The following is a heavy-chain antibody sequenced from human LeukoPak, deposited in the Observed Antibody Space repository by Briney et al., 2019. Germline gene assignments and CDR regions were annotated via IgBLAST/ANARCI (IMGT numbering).Heavy chain of an antibody. CDR3: ARELNYYDSSGYYYRRLVGSDPGVDY. D-gene: IGHD3-22*01. CDR1: GYTFTIYY. V-gene: IGHV1-46*01. CDR2: INPSGGRT. J-gene: IGHJ4*02. Sequence: ASVTVSFKASGYTFTIYYMHWVRQAPGQGREWMGIINPSGGRTSYAQKFQGRGTMTRDTSTSTVYMELSSLRSEDTAVYYCARELNYYDSSGYYYRRLVGSDPGVDYWGQGTLVTVSS.